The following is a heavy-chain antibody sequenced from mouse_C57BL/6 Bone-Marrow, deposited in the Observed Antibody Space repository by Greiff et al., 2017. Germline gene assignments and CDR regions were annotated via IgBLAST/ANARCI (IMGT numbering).Heavy chain of an antibody. CDR2: IDPSDSYT. D-gene: IGHD1-1*01. J-gene: IGHJ3*01. V-gene: IGHV1-69*01. Sequence: QVQLQQPGAELVMPGASVKLSCKASGYTFTSYWMHWVKQRPGQGLEWIGEIDPSDSYTNYTQKFKGKSTLTVDKSSSTAYMQLSSLTSEDSAVYYCARERLTVDPWFAYWGQGTLVTVSA. CDR1: GYTFTSYW. CDR3: ARERLTVDPWFAY.